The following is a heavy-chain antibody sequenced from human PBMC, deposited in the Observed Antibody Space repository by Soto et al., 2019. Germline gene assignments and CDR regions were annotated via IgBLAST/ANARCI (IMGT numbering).Heavy chain of an antibody. J-gene: IGHJ4*02. Sequence: ASVKVSCKASGYTFTSYGISWVRQAPGQGLEWMGWISAYNGNTNYAQKLQGRVTMTTDTSTSTAYMELRSLRSDDTAVYYCARAAYYYDSSGQDYWGQGTLVTVSS. CDR3: ARAAYYYDSSGQDY. D-gene: IGHD3-22*01. V-gene: IGHV1-18*01. CDR2: ISAYNGNT. CDR1: GYTFTSYG.